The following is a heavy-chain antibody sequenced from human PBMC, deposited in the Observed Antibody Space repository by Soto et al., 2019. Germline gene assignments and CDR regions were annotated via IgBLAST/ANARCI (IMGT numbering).Heavy chain of an antibody. D-gene: IGHD3-22*01. V-gene: IGHV1-3*01. CDR2: INAGNGNT. CDR3: ARVPLYYYDSSGYYPGAFDI. CDR1: GYTFTSYA. J-gene: IGHJ3*02. Sequence: ASVKVSCKASGYTFTSYAMHRVRQAPGQRLEWMGWINAGNGNTKYSQKFQGRVTITRNTSASTAYMELSSLRSEDTAVYYCARVPLYYYDSSGYYPGAFDIWGQGTMVTVSS.